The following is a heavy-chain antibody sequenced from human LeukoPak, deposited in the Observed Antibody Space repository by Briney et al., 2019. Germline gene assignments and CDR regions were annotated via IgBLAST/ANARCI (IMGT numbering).Heavy chain of an antibody. CDR1: GFTFSSYW. CDR3: ARVPKYYDILTGYSGYYYYYMDV. CDR2: INSDGSST. D-gene: IGHD3-9*01. Sequence: GGSLRLSCAASGFTFSSYWMHWVRQAPGKGLVWVSRINSDGSSTSYADSVKGRFTISRDNAKNSLYLQMNSLRAEDTAVYYCARVPKYYDILTGYSGYYYYYMDVWGKGTTVTISS. J-gene: IGHJ6*03. V-gene: IGHV3-74*01.